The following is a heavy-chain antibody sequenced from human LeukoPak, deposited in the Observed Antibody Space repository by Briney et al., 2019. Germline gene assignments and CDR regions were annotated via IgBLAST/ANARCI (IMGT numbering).Heavy chain of an antibody. D-gene: IGHD4-11*01. V-gene: IGHV3-23*01. CDR3: ATSTVAKYDY. CDR1: GFTFIKYA. J-gene: IGHJ4*02. CDR2: ITGSGDTT. Sequence: GGSLRLSCAASGFTFIKYAMTWVRQAPGKGLEWVSAITGSGDTTLNADSVKGRFTISRDNSKNTLYLQMNSLRAEDTALYYCATSTVAKYDYWGQGTLVAVSS.